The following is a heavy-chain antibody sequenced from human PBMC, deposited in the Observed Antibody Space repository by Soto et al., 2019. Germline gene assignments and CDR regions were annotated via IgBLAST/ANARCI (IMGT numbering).Heavy chain of an antibody. Sequence: AASVEVSCTASGYTFTSYDINWVRQAPGQGLEWMGWMNPNSGNTGYAQKFQGRVTMTRNTSISTAYMELSSLRSEDTAVYYCARGGEWELTNWFDPWGQGTLVTVSS. D-gene: IGHD1-26*01. CDR3: ARGGEWELTNWFDP. CDR1: GYTFTSYD. J-gene: IGHJ5*02. V-gene: IGHV1-8*01. CDR2: MNPNSGNT.